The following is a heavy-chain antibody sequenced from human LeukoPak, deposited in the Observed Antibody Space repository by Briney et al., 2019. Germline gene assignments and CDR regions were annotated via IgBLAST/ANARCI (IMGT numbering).Heavy chain of an antibody. D-gene: IGHD5-18*01. Sequence: PGRSLRLSCRGYGFTFGYQAMSWVRQAPGKGLEWVGFIRSKAYRGTTEYAASVKGRFTISRDDSTSIAYLQMNSLRIEDTAVYYCARGPIQLWIHNAMDVWGQGTTVTVSS. CDR2: IRSKAYRGTT. J-gene: IGHJ6*02. CDR1: GFTFGYQA. CDR3: ARGPIQLWIHNAMDV. V-gene: IGHV3-49*04.